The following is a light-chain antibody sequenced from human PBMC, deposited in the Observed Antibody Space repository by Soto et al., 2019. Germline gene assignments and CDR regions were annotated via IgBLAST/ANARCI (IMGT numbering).Light chain of an antibody. CDR1: QDISNY. J-gene: IGKJ2*01. Sequence: DLQMTQSPSSLSASVGDRVTFTCQASQDISNYLNWYQQKPGKAPKLLIYDASNLETGVPSRFSGSGSGTDFTFTISSLQPEDIATYYCQQYDNLPRYTFGQGTKLEIK. CDR3: QQYDNLPRYT. CDR2: DAS. V-gene: IGKV1-33*01.